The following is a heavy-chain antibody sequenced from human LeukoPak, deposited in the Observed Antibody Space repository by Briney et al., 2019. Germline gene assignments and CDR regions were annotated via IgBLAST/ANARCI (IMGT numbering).Heavy chain of an antibody. Sequence: GESPKISCKGSGTSLTNHWIGWVRQLPGKGLEWMGTIYPGDSDTTYSPSFQGQVTISADKSITTAYLQWSSLKASDTAIYFCAAGTYSYYFDYWGQGTLVTVSS. V-gene: IGHV5-51*01. CDR3: AAGTYSYYFDY. D-gene: IGHD3-10*01. CDR2: IYPGDSDT. J-gene: IGHJ4*02. CDR1: GTSLTNHW.